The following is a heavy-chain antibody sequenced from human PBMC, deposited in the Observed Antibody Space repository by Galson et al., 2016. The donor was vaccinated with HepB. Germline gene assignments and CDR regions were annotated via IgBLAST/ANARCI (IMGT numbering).Heavy chain of an antibody. CDR2: VNGGGDNK. CDR1: GFTFNNYP. J-gene: IGHJ6*02. D-gene: IGHD3-3*01. V-gene: IGHV3-23*01. CDR3: ARGRKYYDFRSGYYLNYYGLDI. Sequence: SLRLSCAASGFTFNNYPMNWVRQAPGKGLEWVSTVNGGGDNKYFVDSVKGRFTISRDNSKNTLYLQVDSLRTEDTAVYYCARGRKYYDFRSGYYLNYYGLDIWGQGTAVTVSS.